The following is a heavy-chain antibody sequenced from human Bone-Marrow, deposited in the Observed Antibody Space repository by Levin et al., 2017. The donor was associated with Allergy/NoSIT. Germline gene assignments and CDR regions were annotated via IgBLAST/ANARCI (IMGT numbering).Heavy chain of an antibody. CDR1: GGSISSGRYY. CDR2: IYTNGST. CDR3: GRDRLASLYCYSMDV. Sequence: TLSLTCSVSGGSISSGRYYFTWVRQSAGKGLEWIGRIYTNGSTNYNPSLGSRVTITRDTFKNEFYLTLSSVTAADTAVYYCGRDRLASLYCYSMDVWGRGTTVIVSS. V-gene: IGHV4-61*02. D-gene: IGHD2-15*01. J-gene: IGHJ6*03.